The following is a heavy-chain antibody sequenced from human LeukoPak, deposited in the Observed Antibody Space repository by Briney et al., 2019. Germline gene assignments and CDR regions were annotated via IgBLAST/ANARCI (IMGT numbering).Heavy chain of an antibody. CDR1: GYTFTSYG. Sequence: ASVKVSCKASGYTFTSYGISWVRQAPGQGLEWMGWISAYNGNTNYAQKLQGRVTMTTDTPTSTAYMELRSLRSDDTAVYYCARDRPYYYDSSGYPFDYWGQGTLVTVSS. CDR2: ISAYNGNT. V-gene: IGHV1-18*01. D-gene: IGHD3-22*01. J-gene: IGHJ4*02. CDR3: ARDRPYYYDSSGYPFDY.